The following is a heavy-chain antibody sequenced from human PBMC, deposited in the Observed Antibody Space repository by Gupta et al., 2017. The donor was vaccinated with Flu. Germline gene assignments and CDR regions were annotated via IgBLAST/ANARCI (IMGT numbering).Heavy chain of an antibody. CDR2: IAGAGDRT. D-gene: IGHD6-13*01. Sequence: EVQLLESGGGLVQPGGSLRLSCAVSGLTFSHYAMNWVRQAPGKGLEWVSRIAGAGDRTYYSDSVMGRFTISRDNSKNTLYLQMNSLRGDDTASYYCTKDRSGNPAIDYWGQGTLVTVSA. J-gene: IGHJ4*02. V-gene: IGHV3-23*01. CDR3: TKDRSGNPAIDY. CDR1: GLTFSHYA.